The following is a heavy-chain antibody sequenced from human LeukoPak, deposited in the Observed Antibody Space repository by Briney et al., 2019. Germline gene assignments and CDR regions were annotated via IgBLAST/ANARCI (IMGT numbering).Heavy chain of an antibody. V-gene: IGHV3-23*01. CDR1: GFTFSSYG. J-gene: IGHJ4*02. CDR2: IGGRDGST. CDR3: AKGRYYGSGSLDY. Sequence: GGSLRLSCAASGFTFSSYGMSWVRQAPGKGLEWVSAIGGRDGSTYYADSVKGRFTISRDNSKNTLYVQMNSLRAEDTAVYYCAKGRYYGSGSLDYWGQGTLVTVSS. D-gene: IGHD3-10*01.